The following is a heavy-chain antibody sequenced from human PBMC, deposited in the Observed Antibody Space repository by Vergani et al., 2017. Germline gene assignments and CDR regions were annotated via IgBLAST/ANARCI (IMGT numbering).Heavy chain of an antibody. Sequence: QVQLVQSGAEVKKPGASVRVSCKASGFTFTSYHIHWVRQAPGQGLDWLRRIDPNSVDTRYSQRFQDRITITRDTSINTAYMEMTRLGPDDTAIYSCARVSVGCSRTNCFADHWGEGSLV. CDR2: IDPNSVDT. D-gene: IGHD2-2*01. CDR3: ARVSVGCSRTNCFADH. V-gene: IGHV1-2*06. CDR1: GFTFTSYH. J-gene: IGHJ4*02.